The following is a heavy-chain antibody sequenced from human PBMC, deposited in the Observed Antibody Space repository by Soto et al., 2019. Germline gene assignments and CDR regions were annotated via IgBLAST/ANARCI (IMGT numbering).Heavy chain of an antibody. V-gene: IGHV4-31*03. D-gene: IGHD5-12*01. CDR3: ARDRGYADAFDI. CDR2: IYYSGST. Sequence: TVSGGSISSGGYYWSWIRQHPEEGLEWIGYIYYSGSTSYNPSLKSRVTISVDTSKNQFSLRLNSVTAADTAVYFCARDRGYADAFDIWGQGTMVTVSS. J-gene: IGHJ3*02. CDR1: GGSISSGGYY.